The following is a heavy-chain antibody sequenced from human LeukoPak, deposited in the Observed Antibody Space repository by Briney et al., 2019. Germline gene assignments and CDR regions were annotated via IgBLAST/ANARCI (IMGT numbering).Heavy chain of an antibody. CDR1: GYTFTVYY. Sequence: ASVKVSCKASGYTFTVYYMHWVRQAPGQGLEWMGWINPNSGGTNYAQKFQGRVTMTRDTSISTAYMELSRLRSDDTAVYYCARGITIQTYYYYYYMDVWGKGTTVTVSS. CDR3: ARGITIQTYYYYYYMDV. D-gene: IGHD3-3*01. V-gene: IGHV1-2*02. J-gene: IGHJ6*03. CDR2: INPNSGGT.